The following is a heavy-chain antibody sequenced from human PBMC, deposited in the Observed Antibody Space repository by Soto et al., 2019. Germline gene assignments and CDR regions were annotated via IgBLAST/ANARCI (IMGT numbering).Heavy chain of an antibody. CDR3: AKGGRQWLVTSDFNY. D-gene: IGHD6-19*01. J-gene: IGHJ4*02. CDR1: GFTFSDYA. CDR2: VSHDGRNT. V-gene: IGHV3-30*18. Sequence: VQLVESGGGVVQPGRSLRLSCAASGFTFSDYAMHWVRQAPGKGLERVAVVSHDGRNTHYADSVKGRFTISRDSSKNTVSLVMTSLRAEDTAVYYCAKGGRQWLVTSDFNYWGQGALVTVSS.